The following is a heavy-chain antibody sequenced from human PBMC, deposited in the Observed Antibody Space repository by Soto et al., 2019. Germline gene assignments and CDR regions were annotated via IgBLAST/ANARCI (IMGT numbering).Heavy chain of an antibody. CDR2: VKQDGTEK. V-gene: IGHV3-7*03. D-gene: IGHD6-13*01. J-gene: IGHJ6*02. CDR3: AKDLSSTWYVEGVDV. Sequence: GGSLRLSCAASGFTFHNYWMSWVRQAPGEGLEWVATVKQDGTEKRYVDSVKGRFTISRDNARNSLYLQMNGLRVEDTATYYCAKDLSSTWYVEGVDVWGQGTTVTVSS. CDR1: GFTFHNYW.